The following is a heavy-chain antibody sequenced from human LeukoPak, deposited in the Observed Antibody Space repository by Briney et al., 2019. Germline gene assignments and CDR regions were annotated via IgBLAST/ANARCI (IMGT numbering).Heavy chain of an antibody. CDR1: GGSISSGDYY. Sequence: SETLSLTCTVSGGSISSGDYYWSWIRQPPGKGLEWIGYIYYSGSTYYNPSLKSRVTISVDTSKNQFSLKLSSVTAADTAVYYCANSARGYCSSTSCFGYWGQGTLVTVSS. V-gene: IGHV4-30-4*08. J-gene: IGHJ4*02. CDR2: IYYSGST. CDR3: ANSARGYCSSTSCFGY. D-gene: IGHD2-2*01.